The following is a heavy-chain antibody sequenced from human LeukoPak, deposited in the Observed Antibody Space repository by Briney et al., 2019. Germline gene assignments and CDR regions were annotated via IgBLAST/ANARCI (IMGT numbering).Heavy chain of an antibody. V-gene: IGHV4-30-2*01. CDR2: IYHSGST. CDR3: ARLSLRDSSSLHFDY. J-gene: IGHJ4*02. Sequence: SETLSLTCAVSGGSISSGGYSWSWIRQPPGKGLEWIGYIYHSGSTYYNPSLKSRVTISVDRSKNQFSLKLSSVTAADTAVYYCARLSLRDSSSLHFDYWGQGTLVTVSS. CDR1: GGSISSGGYS. D-gene: IGHD6-13*01.